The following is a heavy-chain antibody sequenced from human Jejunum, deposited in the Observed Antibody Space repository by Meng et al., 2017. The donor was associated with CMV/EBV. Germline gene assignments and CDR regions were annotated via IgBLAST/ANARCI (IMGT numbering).Heavy chain of an antibody. CDR1: STGRCSYY. V-gene: IGHV4-39*07. CDR2: FYYCGSA. D-gene: IGHD4-11*01. CDR3: ARGLTGPEYYYNAMDV. J-gene: IGHJ6*02. Sequence: STGRCSYYWGWIRTPPGEGLGWGGGFYYCGSAYYNPSLKSRVTISVDTSKNQFSLKVNSVTAADTAVYYCARGLTGPEYYYNAMDVWGQGTTVTVSS.